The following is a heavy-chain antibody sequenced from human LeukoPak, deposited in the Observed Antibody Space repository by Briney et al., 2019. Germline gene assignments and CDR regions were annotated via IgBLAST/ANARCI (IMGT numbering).Heavy chain of an antibody. CDR3: ARGRGSYSLDY. J-gene: IGHJ4*02. CDR1: GYTFTGYY. Sequence: ASVKVSCKASGYTFTGYYINWVRQAPGQGLEWMGWINPNSGGTNYAQNFQGRVTMTRDTSTSTAYMELSRLRSDDTAVYYCARGRGSYSLDYWGQGTLVTVSS. V-gene: IGHV1-2*02. CDR2: INPNSGGT. D-gene: IGHD1-26*01.